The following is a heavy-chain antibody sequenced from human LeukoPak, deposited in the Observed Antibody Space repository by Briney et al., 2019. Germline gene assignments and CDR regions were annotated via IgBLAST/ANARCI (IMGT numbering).Heavy chain of an antibody. CDR3: ARGMDYYDNRGYTTDS. D-gene: IGHD3-22*01. Sequence: GGSLRLSCAPSGFTFSSYTMNGVRQPPGKGLEWVSNIGTSSTTIYYADSVKGRFTISRDNAKNSLYLQMNSLRAEDTAVYFCARGMDYYDNRGYTTDSWGQGTLVTVSS. V-gene: IGHV3-48*01. CDR1: GFTFSSYT. J-gene: IGHJ4*02. CDR2: IGTSSTTI.